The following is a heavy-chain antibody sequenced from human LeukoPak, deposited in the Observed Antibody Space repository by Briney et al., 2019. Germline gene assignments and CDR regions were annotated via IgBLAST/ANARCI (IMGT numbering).Heavy chain of an antibody. V-gene: IGHV3-48*01. CDR2: ISSSISTI. CDR3: ARGFGRGDH. Sequence: GGSLRLSCAASGFTFSTYIMNWVRQAPGKGLEWVSYISSSISTIYYADSVKGRFTISRDNAKNSLYLQMNSLRAEDTAVYYCARGFGRGDHWGQGTLVTVSS. J-gene: IGHJ4*02. D-gene: IGHD3-10*01. CDR1: GFTFSTYI.